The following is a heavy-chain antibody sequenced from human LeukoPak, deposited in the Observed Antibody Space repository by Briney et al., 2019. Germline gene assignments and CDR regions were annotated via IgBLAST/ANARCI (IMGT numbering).Heavy chain of an antibody. CDR3: ARTPRVTYYYYYGMDV. Sequence: GASVKVSCKASGYTFTSYDINWVRQATGQGLEWMGWMNPNSGNTGYAQKFQGRVTMTRNTSISTAYVELSSLRSEDTAVYYCARTPRVTYYYYYGMDVWGQGTTVTVSS. V-gene: IGHV1-8*01. D-gene: IGHD5-18*01. CDR2: MNPNSGNT. CDR1: GYTFTSYD. J-gene: IGHJ6*02.